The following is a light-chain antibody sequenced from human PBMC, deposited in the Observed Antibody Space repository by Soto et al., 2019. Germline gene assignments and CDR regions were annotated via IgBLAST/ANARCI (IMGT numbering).Light chain of an antibody. CDR1: SSDVGKYNR. J-gene: IGLJ1*01. Sequence: QSVLTQPPSVSGSPGQSVTISCTGTSSDVGKYNRVSWYQQPPGTAPKLIIYEVINRPSGVPSRFSGSTSGNTSSLTISGLQAEDEADYYCSSYISTSRYVFGAGTKVTVL. CDR3: SSYISTSRYV. V-gene: IGLV2-18*02. CDR2: EVI.